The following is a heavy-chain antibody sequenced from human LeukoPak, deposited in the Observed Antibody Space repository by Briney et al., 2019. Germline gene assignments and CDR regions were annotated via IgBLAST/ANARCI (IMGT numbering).Heavy chain of an antibody. CDR2: INSDGSST. J-gene: IGHJ4*02. CDR3: ARVSVAVAGAR. D-gene: IGHD6-19*01. V-gene: IGHV3-74*01. Sequence: GGSLRLSCAASGFTFSSYWMHWVRQAPGKGLVWVSRINSDGSSTSYADSVKGRFTISRDNAKNTLYLQMNSLRAEDTAVYYCARVSVAVAGARWGQGTLVTVSS. CDR1: GFTFSSYW.